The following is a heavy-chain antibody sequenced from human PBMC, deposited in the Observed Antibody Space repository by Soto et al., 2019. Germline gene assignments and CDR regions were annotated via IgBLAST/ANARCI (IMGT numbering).Heavy chain of an antibody. V-gene: IGHV3-23*01. Sequence: EVQLLESGGGLVQPGGSLRLSCAASGFTFSSYAMSWVRQAPGKGLEWVTAISGSGGSTYYADSVKGRFTISRDNSKNTLYLQMNSLRAEDTAVYYCAKDLRLYSSPNLDYWGQGTLVTVSS. CDR2: ISGSGGST. D-gene: IGHD6-13*01. CDR3: AKDLRLYSSPNLDY. J-gene: IGHJ4*02. CDR1: GFTFSSYA.